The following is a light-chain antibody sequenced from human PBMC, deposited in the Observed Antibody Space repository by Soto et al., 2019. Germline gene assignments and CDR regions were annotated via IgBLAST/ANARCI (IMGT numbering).Light chain of an antibody. CDR1: QNVGND. CDR2: GAS. J-gene: IGKJ1*01. CDR3: HQYDYWPRT. V-gene: IGKV3-15*01. Sequence: EIVMTQSPATLSVSPGERATLSCRASQNVGNDLAWYQQKPGQAPRLLIHGASTRATGIPTRFSGSGSGTEFTLTISSMQSEDFAVYYCHQYDYWPRTFGQGTKVDNK.